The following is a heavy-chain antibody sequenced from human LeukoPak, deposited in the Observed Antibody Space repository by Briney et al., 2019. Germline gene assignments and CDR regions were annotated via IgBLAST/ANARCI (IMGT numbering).Heavy chain of an antibody. V-gene: IGHV3-74*01. J-gene: IGHJ4*02. CDR2: ISTDASST. Sequence: GGSLRLSCAGSGFTFSSYWMHWVRQAPGKGLVWVSRISTDASSTTYADSVKGRFTISRDNSKNTLYLQMNSLRAEDTAVYFCVSLGYSSSSVRYWGQGTLVTVSS. CDR1: GFTFSSYW. D-gene: IGHD6-6*01. CDR3: VSLGYSSSSVRY.